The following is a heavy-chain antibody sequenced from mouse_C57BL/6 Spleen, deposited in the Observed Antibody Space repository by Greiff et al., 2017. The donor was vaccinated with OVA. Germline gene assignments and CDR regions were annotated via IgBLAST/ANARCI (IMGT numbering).Heavy chain of an antibody. V-gene: IGHV1-54*01. D-gene: IGHD4-1*01. CDR3: AKRGLTEAWFAY. CDR1: GYAFTNYL. CDR2: INPGSGGT. J-gene: IGHJ3*01. Sequence: VQLQQSGAELVRPGTSVKVSCKASGYAFTNYLIEWVKQRPGQGLEWIGVINPGSGGTNYNEKFKGKATLTADKSSSTAYMQLSSLTSEDSAVYFCAKRGLTEAWFAYWGQGTLVTVSA.